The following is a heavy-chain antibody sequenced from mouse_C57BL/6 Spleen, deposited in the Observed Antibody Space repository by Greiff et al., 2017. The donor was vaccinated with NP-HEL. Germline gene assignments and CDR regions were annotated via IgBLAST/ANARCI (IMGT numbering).Heavy chain of an antibody. V-gene: IGHV1-72*01. D-gene: IGHD2-4*01. CDR3: ARVPHYDYDGWFAY. J-gene: IGHJ3*01. CDR1: GYTFTSYW. CDR2: IDPNSGGT. Sequence: QVQLQQPGAELVKPGASVKLSCKASGYTFTSYWMHWVKQRPGRGLEWIGRIDPNSGGTKYNEKFKSQATLTVDKPSSTAYMQLSSLTSEDSAVYYCARVPHYDYDGWFAYWGQGTLVTVSA.